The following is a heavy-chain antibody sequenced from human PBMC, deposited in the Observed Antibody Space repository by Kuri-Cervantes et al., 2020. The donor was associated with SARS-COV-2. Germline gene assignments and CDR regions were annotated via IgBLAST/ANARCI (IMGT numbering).Heavy chain of an antibody. J-gene: IGHJ6*02. Sequence: GGSLRLSCAASGFTFSSYAMHWVRQAPGKGLEWVAVILYDGSNKYYADSVKGRFTISRDNSKNTLYLQMNSLRAEDTAVYYCAKEDTIVVVPAAIVPSSYYGMDVWGQGTTVTVSS. D-gene: IGHD2-2*01. CDR3: AKEDTIVVVPAAIVPSSYYGMDV. V-gene: IGHV3-30-3*01. CDR2: ILYDGSNK. CDR1: GFTFSSYA.